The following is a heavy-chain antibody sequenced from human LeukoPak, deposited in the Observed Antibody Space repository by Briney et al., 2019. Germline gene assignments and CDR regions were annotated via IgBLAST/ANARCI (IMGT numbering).Heavy chain of an antibody. CDR1: GGTFSSYT. J-gene: IGHJ4*02. CDR3: ARLPYDYVWGSYRYTLDY. V-gene: IGHV1-69*02. D-gene: IGHD3-16*02. CDR2: IIPILDIA. Sequence: ASVKVSCKASGGTFSSYTISWVRQAPGQGLEWMGRIIPILDIANYAQKFQGRVTITADKSTSTAYMELRSLRSDDTAVYYCARLPYDYVWGSYRYTLDYWGQGTLVTVSS.